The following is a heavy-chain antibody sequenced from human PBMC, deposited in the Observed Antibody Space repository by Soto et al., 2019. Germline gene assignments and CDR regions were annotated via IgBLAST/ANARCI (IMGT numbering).Heavy chain of an antibody. V-gene: IGHV4-34*01. D-gene: IGHD1-26*01. Sequence: QVQLQQWGAGLLKPSETLSLTCAVYGGSFSGYYWSWIRQPPGKGLEWIGEINHSGSTNYNPSLKSRVTISVEPSKNQFSLKLSSVTAADTAVYYCARRKGARNYYYGMDVWGQGTTVTVSS. J-gene: IGHJ6*02. CDR2: INHSGST. CDR1: GGSFSGYY. CDR3: ARRKGARNYYYGMDV.